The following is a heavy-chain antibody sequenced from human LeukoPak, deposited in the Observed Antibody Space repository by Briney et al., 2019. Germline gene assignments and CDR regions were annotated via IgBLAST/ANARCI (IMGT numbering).Heavy chain of an antibody. J-gene: IGHJ4*02. CDR2: INSDGSST. CDR1: GFTFSSYW. V-gene: IGHV3-74*01. D-gene: IGHD3-22*01. CDR3: ARVGDSSGYYETEYSFDY. Sequence: PGGSLRLSCAASGFTFSSYWMHWVRQAPGKGLVWVSRINSDGSSTSYADSVKGRFTISRDNAKNTLYLQMNSLRAEDTAVYYCARVGDSSGYYETEYSFDYWGQGTLVTVSS.